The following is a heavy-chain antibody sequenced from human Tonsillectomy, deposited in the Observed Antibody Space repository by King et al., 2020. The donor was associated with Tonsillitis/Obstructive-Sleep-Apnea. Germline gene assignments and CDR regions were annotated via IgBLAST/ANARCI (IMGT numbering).Heavy chain of an antibody. CDR1: GGTFSSYA. Sequence: QLVQSGAEVKKPGSSVKVSCKASGGTFSSYAISWVRQAPGQGLEWMGGIIPIFGTANYAQKFQGRVTITADEPTSTAYMELSSLRSGDTAVYYCAGVGVGATVFGPYYYMDVWGKGTTVTVSS. CDR2: IIPIFGTA. J-gene: IGHJ6*03. V-gene: IGHV1-69*12. D-gene: IGHD1-26*01. CDR3: AGVGVGATVFGPYYYMDV.